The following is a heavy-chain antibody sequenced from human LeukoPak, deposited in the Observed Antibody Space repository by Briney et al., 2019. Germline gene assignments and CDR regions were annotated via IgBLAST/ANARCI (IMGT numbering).Heavy chain of an antibody. D-gene: IGHD6-13*01. J-gene: IGHJ4*02. CDR2: VSYDGGSK. CDR1: GFAFSSYA. CDR3: ARVKGGIAAAGNYFDY. V-gene: IGHV3-30-3*01. Sequence: GRSLRLSCAASGFAFSSYAMHWVRQGPGKGLEWVARVSYDGGSKYYADSVKGRLTISRDNSKNTLHLQMNSLRTEDTAVYYCARVKGGIAAAGNYFDYWGQGTLVTVSS.